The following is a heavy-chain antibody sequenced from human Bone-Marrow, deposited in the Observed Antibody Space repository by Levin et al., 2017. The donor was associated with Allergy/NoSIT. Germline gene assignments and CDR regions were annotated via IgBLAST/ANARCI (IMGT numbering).Heavy chain of an antibody. CDR3: ARTLRFLEWLFHFDY. CDR2: ISSSSSYI. D-gene: IGHD3-3*01. CDR1: GFTFSSYS. J-gene: IGHJ4*02. Sequence: GGSLRLSCAASGFTFSSYSMNWVRQAPGKGLEWVSSISSSSSYIYYADSVKGRFTISRDNAKNSLYLQMNSLRAEDTAVYYCARTLRFLEWLFHFDYWGQGTLVTVSS. V-gene: IGHV3-21*01.